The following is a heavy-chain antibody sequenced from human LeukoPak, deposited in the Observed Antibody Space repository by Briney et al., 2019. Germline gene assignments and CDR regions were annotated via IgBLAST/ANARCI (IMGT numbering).Heavy chain of an antibody. CDR3: AKGHYYDSSDSFDY. D-gene: IGHD3-22*01. Sequence: PGRSLRLSCAASGFTFSTYAMSWVRQAPGKGLEWVSAISGSGGSPYYADSVKGRFTISRDNSKNTLYLQMNSPRAEDTAVYYCAKGHYYDSSDSFDYWGQGALVSVSS. CDR1: GFTFSTYA. V-gene: IGHV3-23*01. J-gene: IGHJ4*02. CDR2: ISGSGGSP.